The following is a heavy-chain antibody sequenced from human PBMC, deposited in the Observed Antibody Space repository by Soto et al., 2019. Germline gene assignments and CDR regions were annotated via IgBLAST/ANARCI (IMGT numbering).Heavy chain of an antibody. J-gene: IGHJ6*02. V-gene: IGHV3-74*01. CDR2: INSDGSST. CDR3: ARGRIVGARLGMDV. Sequence: PGGSLRLSXAASGFTFSSYWMHWVRQAPGKGLVWVSRINSDGSSTSYADSVKGRFTISRDNAKNTLYLQMNSLRAEDTAVYYCARGRIVGARLGMDVWGQGTTVTVSS. D-gene: IGHD1-26*01. CDR1: GFTFSSYW.